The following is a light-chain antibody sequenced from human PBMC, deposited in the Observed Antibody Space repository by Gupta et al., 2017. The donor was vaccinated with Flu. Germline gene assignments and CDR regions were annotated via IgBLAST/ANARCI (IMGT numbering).Light chain of an antibody. V-gene: IGKV3-11*01. J-gene: IGKJ4*01. CDR2: DAS. CDR1: QSVNNY. Sequence: EVVLPQSPATLSLSPGESATLSCRASQSVNNYLAWYQQKPGQAPRLLIHDASNRATGIPARFSGSGSGTDFTLTISSLEPEDFAVYYCQQRSDWLTFGGGTKIEIK. CDR3: QQRSDWLT.